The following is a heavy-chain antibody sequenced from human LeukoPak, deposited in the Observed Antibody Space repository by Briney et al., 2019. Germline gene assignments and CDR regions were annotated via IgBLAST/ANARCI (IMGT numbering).Heavy chain of an antibody. V-gene: IGHV4-39*07. CDR3: VRGDSGTWYPTGLHFDY. CDR2: IYYSGST. Sequence: PSETLSLTCTVSGGSISSSSYYWGWIRQPPGKGLEWIGSIYYSGSTYYNPSLKSRVTISVDTSKNQFSLKLTSVTTADTAMYYCVRGDSGTWYPTGLHFDYWGQGILVTVSS. D-gene: IGHD6-13*01. CDR1: GGSISSSSYY. J-gene: IGHJ4*02.